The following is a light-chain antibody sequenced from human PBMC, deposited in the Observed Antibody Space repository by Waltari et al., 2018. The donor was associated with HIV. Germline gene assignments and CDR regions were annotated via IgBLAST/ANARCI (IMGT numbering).Light chain of an antibody. V-gene: IGKV1-39*01. CDR2: SAS. Sequence: DIQMTQSPSSLSASVGDRVTITCRASQSIRNNLNWYQQKLGKAPKLLIYSASILESGVPARFSGSGSGTDFTLTISSLQPEDFATYYCQESFSFGPGTKVDIK. CDR1: QSIRNN. CDR3: QESFS. J-gene: IGKJ3*01.